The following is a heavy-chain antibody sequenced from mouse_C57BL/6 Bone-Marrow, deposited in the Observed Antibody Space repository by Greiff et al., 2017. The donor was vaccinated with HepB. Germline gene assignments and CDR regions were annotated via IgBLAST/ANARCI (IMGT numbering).Heavy chain of an antibody. CDR3: ARSGPLPYYFDY. Sequence: QVQLQQSGAELVRPGTSVKVSCKASGYAFTNYLIEWVKQRPGQGLEWIGVINPGSGGTNYNEKFKGKATLTADKSSSTAYMQLSSLTSEDSAVYFCARSGPLPYYFDYWGQGTTLTVSS. J-gene: IGHJ2*01. CDR1: GYAFTNYL. D-gene: IGHD3-1*01. CDR2: INPGSGGT. V-gene: IGHV1-54*01.